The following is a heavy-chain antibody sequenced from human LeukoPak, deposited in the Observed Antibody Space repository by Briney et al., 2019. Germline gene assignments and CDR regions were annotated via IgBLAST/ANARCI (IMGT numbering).Heavy chain of an antibody. J-gene: IGHJ6*02. Sequence: GGSLRLSCAASGFTFSSYSMNWVRQAPGKGLEWVSYISSSSSTIYYADSVKGRFTISRDNAKNSLYLQMNSLRAEDTAVYYCAREDSSSWYGIYYYGMDVWGQGTTVTVSS. V-gene: IGHV3-48*04. CDR1: GFTFSSYS. CDR3: AREDSSSWYGIYYYGMDV. D-gene: IGHD6-13*01. CDR2: ISSSSSTI.